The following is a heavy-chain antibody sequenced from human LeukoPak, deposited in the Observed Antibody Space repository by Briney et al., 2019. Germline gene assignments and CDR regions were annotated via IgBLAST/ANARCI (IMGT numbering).Heavy chain of an antibody. Sequence: VKVSFKASGGTFSSYAISWVRQAPGQGLEWMGGIIPIFGTANYAQKFQGRVTITADESTSTAYMELSSLRSEDTAVYYCAREGGGKLLWFGELLGAFDIWGQGTMVTVSS. CDR3: AREGGGKLLWFGELLGAFDI. J-gene: IGHJ3*02. CDR1: GGTFSSYA. CDR2: IIPIFGTA. V-gene: IGHV1-69*13. D-gene: IGHD3-10*01.